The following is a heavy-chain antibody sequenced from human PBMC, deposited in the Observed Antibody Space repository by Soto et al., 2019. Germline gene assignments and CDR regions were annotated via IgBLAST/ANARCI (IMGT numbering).Heavy chain of an antibody. D-gene: IGHD2-2*01. CDR2: IYHSGGT. CDR3: ARVPTP. J-gene: IGHJ5*02. Sequence: QLQLQESGSGLVKPSQTLFLTCAVSGGSITSGGCSWRWIRQPPGKVMEWIGYIYHSGGTYNNSSLKSRVILSVDRAKNQLSLKLSSVPAAGTAVYYCARVPTPWGQGTLVTVSS. V-gene: IGHV4-30-2*01. CDR1: GGSITSGGCS.